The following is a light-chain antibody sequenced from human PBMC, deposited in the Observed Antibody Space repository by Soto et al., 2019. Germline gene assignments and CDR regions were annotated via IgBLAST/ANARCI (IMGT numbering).Light chain of an antibody. CDR3: QRSYRSPRT. V-gene: IGKV1-39*01. CDR2: GAV. CDR1: QNINIY. J-gene: IGKJ2*02. Sequence: IQMTQSPCSMSGSLGAKVTISGRASQNINIYINWNQHKIGEATKLLIYGAVSLQSGEPSRVSCSGSGTDFTLTISSLHAEDFASYVCQRSYRSPRTFGEGTKVEIK.